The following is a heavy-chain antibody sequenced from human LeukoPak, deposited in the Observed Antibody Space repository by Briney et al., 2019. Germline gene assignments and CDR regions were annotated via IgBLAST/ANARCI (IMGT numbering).Heavy chain of an antibody. D-gene: IGHD5-18*01. CDR2: ISGSGGST. V-gene: IGHV3-23*01. CDR1: GFAFSSYA. Sequence: GGSLRLSCAASGFAFSSYAMSWVRQAPGKGLEWVSAISGSGGSTYYADSVKGRFTISRDNSKNTLYLQMNSLRAEDTAVYYCAKDQLWTPTTLDYWGQGTLVTVSS. J-gene: IGHJ4*02. CDR3: AKDQLWTPTTLDY.